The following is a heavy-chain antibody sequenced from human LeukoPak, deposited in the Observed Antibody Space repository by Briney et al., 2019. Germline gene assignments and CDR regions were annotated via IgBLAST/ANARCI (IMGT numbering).Heavy chain of an antibody. Sequence: ASVKASCKVSGYTLAELSMHWVRQAPGQGLEWMGWINPDSGGTNYAQKFQGRVTMTWDTSISTAYMELSRLRSDDTAVYYCAKAALGGWFDPWGQGTLVTVSS. J-gene: IGHJ5*02. CDR3: AKAALGGWFDP. D-gene: IGHD1-26*01. V-gene: IGHV1-2*02. CDR1: GYTLAELS. CDR2: INPDSGGT.